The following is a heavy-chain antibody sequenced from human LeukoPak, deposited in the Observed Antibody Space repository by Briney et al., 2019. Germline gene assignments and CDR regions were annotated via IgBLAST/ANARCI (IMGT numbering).Heavy chain of an antibody. CDR1: GGSINGNY. J-gene: IGHJ5*02. V-gene: IGHV4-59*01. Sequence: LSETLSLSCASSGGSINGNYWTWIRQPPGKGLEWIGFMHDDGRTNYNPSLTSRVSLSMDKSTNEFSLNLRSVTAADTAVYYCARVFRGAVTANWFDIWGQGTLVTVSA. CDR3: ARVFRGAVTANWFDI. CDR2: MHDDGRT. D-gene: IGHD2-21*02.